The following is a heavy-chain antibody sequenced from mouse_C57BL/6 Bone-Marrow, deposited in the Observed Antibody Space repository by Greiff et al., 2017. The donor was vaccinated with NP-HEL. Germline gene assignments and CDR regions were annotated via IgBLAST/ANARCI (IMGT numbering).Heavy chain of an antibody. CDR3: ARESLDWDCDV. CDR1: GFTFSDFY. Sequence: EVTVVESGGGLVQSGRSLRLSCATSGFTFSDFYMAWVRQAPGKGLEWIAASRNKANDYTSKYSASVKGRFIVSRASSQSIIYLQMNALRADDTASYECARESLDWDCDVGGRGTAVTVTS. CDR2: SRNKANDYTS. D-gene: IGHD4-1*01. J-gene: IGHJ1*03. V-gene: IGHV7-1*01.